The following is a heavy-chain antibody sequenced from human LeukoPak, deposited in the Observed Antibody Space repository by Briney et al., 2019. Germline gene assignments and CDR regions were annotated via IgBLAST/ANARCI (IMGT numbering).Heavy chain of an antibody. CDR2: INPSGGST. CDR1: GYTFTSYY. D-gene: IGHD3-22*01. Sequence: GASVKVSCKASGYTFTSYYMHWVRQAPGQGLEWMGIINPSGGSTSYAQKFQGRVTMTRDTSTSTVYMELSSLRSEDTAVYYCARGGYDSSGYYSESAYFDYWGQGTLVTVSS. CDR3: ARGGYDSSGYYSESAYFDY. J-gene: IGHJ4*02. V-gene: IGHV1-46*01.